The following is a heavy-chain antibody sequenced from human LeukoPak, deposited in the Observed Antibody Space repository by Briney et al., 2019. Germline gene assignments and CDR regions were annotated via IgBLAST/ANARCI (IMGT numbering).Heavy chain of an antibody. V-gene: IGHV1-58*02. CDR2: IVVGSGNT. Sequence: GASVKVSCKASGFTFTSSAMQWVRQARGQRLEWIGWIVVGSGNTNYAQKFQERVTITRDTSINTAYMELSRLRSDDTAIYYCARVSRFYYDSSGDFDYWGQGTLVTVSS. CDR3: ARVSRFYYDSSGDFDY. J-gene: IGHJ4*02. D-gene: IGHD3-22*01. CDR1: GFTFTSSA.